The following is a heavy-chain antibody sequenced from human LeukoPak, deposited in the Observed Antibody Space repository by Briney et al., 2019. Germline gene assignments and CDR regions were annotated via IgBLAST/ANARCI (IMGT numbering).Heavy chain of an antibody. J-gene: IGHJ4*02. V-gene: IGHV1-18*01. D-gene: IGHD6-19*01. CDR2: ISVYNGNT. CDR1: GYILTSYG. Sequence: ASVKVSCKASGYILTSYGISWVRQAPGQGLEWMGWISVYNGNTNYPQRLQGRVTMTTNTSTTTAYMELRSLRSDDTAVYYCARDIEAGYSSTNFDYWGQGTLVTVSS. CDR3: ARDIEAGYSSTNFDY.